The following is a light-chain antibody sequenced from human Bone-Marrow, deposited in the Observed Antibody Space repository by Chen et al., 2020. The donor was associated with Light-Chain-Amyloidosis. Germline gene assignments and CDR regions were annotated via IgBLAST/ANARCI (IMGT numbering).Light chain of an antibody. CDR1: DLPTKY. J-gene: IGLJ2*01. V-gene: IGLV3-25*03. CDR3: QSADSSGTYEVI. Sequence: SYELTQPPSVSVSPGQTARITCSGDDLPTKYAYWYQQKPGQAPVLVRHRDTERPSGISERFSGSSSGTTATLTISGGQAEDEADYHCQSADSSGTYEVIVGGGTKLTVL. CDR2: RDT.